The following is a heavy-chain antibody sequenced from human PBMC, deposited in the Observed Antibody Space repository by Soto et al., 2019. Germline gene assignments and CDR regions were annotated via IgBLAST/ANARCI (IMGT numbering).Heavy chain of an antibody. CDR1: GYTFSNYG. CDR3: ARKSSSSSWFDP. D-gene: IGHD6-6*01. J-gene: IGHJ5*02. CDR2: ISGYDGNT. Sequence: ASVKVSCKASGYTFSNYGITWVRQAPGQGLEWMGWISGYDGNTNYAQNFQGRVTMTTDPSTRTAYMELRSLRSDDTAVYYCARKSSSSSWFDPWGQGTLVTVPQ. V-gene: IGHV1-18*01.